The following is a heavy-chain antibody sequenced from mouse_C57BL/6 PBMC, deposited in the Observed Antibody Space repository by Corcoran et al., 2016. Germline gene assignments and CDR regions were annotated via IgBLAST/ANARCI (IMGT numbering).Heavy chain of an antibody. D-gene: IGHD6-1*01. CDR1: GYTFTTYG. CDR3: ATGEAAWFAY. Sequence: QIQLVQSGPELKKPGETVKISCKASGYTFTTYGMSWVKQAPGKGFKWMGWINTYSGVPTYADDFKGRFAFSLETSASTAYLQINNLKNEDTATYFCATGEAAWFAYWGQGTLVTVSA. J-gene: IGHJ3*01. CDR2: INTYSGVP. V-gene: IGHV9-3*01.